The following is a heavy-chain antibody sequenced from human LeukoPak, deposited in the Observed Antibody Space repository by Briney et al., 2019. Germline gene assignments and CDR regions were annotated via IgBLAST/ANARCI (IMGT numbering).Heavy chain of an antibody. CDR3: AKVYSRGIAVEDYYYYYYGMDV. CDR2: ISYDGSNK. CDR1: GFTFCSYG. V-gene: IGHV3-30*18. J-gene: IGHJ6*02. Sequence: GGSLRLSCAASGFTFCSYGMHWVRQAPGKGLEWVAVISYDGSNKYYADSVKGRFTISRDNSKNTLYLQMNSLRAEDTAVYYCAKVYSRGIAVEDYYYYYYGMDVWGQGTTVTVSS. D-gene: IGHD6-19*01.